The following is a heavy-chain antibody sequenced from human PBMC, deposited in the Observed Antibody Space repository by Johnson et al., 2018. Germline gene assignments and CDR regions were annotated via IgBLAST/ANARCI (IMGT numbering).Heavy chain of an antibody. J-gene: IGHJ3*02. CDR2: ITSDGSST. CDR3: ARGIAVAGTSAFAI. V-gene: IGHV3-74*02. D-gene: IGHD6-19*01. Sequence: VQLVQSGGVAVQPGGSLRLSCAASGFTFSSYWMHWVRQAPGKGLVWVSRITSDGSSTSYADHVKGRFTISRDNAKNPLYLQMTSLSAEDTAVYYCARGIAVAGTSAFAIWGQGTMVTVSS. CDR1: GFTFSSYW.